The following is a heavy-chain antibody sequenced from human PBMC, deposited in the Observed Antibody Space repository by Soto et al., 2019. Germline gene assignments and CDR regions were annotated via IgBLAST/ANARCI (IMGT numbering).Heavy chain of an antibody. CDR3: AKDDDFWSGSYFDY. CDR1: GFTFSSYA. J-gene: IGHJ4*02. Sequence: EVQLLESGGGLVQPGGSLRLSCAASGFTFSSYAMSWVRQAPGKGLEWVSATRGSGGSTYYGDYVKGRFTISRDNSKSTLYLQMNSLRAEDTAVYYCAKDDDFWSGSYFDYWGQGTLVTVSS. D-gene: IGHD3-3*01. CDR2: TRGSGGST. V-gene: IGHV3-23*01.